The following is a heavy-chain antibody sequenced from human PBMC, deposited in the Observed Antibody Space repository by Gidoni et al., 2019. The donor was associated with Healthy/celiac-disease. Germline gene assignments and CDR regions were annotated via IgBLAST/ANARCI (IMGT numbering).Heavy chain of an antibody. D-gene: IGHD5-18*01. J-gene: IGHJ4*02. CDR2: INHSGST. CDR3: ARGSWIQLWLTFDY. V-gene: IGHV4-34*01. Sequence: QVQLQPWGAVLLKPSATLSLPCAVYGGSFSGYYWSWIRQPPGKGLEWIGEINHSGSTNYNPSLKSRVTISVDTSKNQFSLKLSSVTAADTAVYYCARGSWIQLWLTFDYWGQGTLVTVSS. CDR1: GGSFSGYY.